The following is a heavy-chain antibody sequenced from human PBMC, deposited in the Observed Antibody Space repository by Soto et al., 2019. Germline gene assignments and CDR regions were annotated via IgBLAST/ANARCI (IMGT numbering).Heavy chain of an antibody. CDR1: GFTFSSYG. D-gene: IGHD3-22*01. J-gene: IGHJ4*02. CDR3: AKDRHYYSSGYPDY. V-gene: IGHV3-30*18. Sequence: QVQLVESGGGVVQPGRSLRLSCAASGFTFSSYGMHWVRQAPGKGLEWVAVISYDGSNKYNADSGKGRFTISRDNSKNHVYLQINSLRDDDTDVYYFAKDRHYYSSGYPDYWVQGTLVTFSS. CDR2: ISYDGSNK.